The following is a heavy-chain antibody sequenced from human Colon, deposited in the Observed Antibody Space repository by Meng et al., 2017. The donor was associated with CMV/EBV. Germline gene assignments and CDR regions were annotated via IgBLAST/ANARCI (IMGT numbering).Heavy chain of an antibody. CDR1: GFILSSYG. CDR3: AGESGDFHGRPFDS. CDR2: ITTANAYI. V-gene: IGHV3-21*06. D-gene: IGHD1-26*01. Sequence: GESLKISCAASGFILSSYGMNWVRQAPGKGLEWVASITTANAYISYAESVKGRFTISRDDAKSSLFLQMDSLRVDDTAVYYCAGESGDFHGRPFDSWGQGRLVTVSS. J-gene: IGHJ4*02.